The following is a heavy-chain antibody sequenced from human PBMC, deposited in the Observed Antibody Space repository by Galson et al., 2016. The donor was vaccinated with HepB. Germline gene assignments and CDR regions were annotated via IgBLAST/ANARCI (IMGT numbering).Heavy chain of an antibody. Sequence: SVKVSCKASGGTFDSYGFHWVRQAPGQGLEWMGGIIPRLGTPHYAQKFQGKITITADESTSTAFMELSSLRSEDTAMYYCARDGYSSGWDRDGYWGQGTLVTVSS. CDR2: IIPRLGTP. CDR1: GGTFDSYG. J-gene: IGHJ4*02. CDR3: ARDGYSSGWDRDGY. V-gene: IGHV1-69*13. D-gene: IGHD6-19*01.